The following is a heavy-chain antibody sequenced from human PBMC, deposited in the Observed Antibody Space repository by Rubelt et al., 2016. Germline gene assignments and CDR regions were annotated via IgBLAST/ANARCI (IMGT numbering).Heavy chain of an antibody. J-gene: IGHJ4*02. D-gene: IGHD6-13*01. CDR3: ARAGLSSSWYWFDY. CDR2: INPNSGGT. V-gene: IGHV1-2*04. Sequence: QVQLVQSGAEVKKPGASVKVSCKASGYTFTGYYMHWVRQAPGQGLEWMGWINPNSGGTNYVRKFQGWVTMTRETSIRQDYMGLGRLRADDTAVYYCARAGLSSSWYWFDYWGQGTLVTVSS. CDR1: GYTFTGYY.